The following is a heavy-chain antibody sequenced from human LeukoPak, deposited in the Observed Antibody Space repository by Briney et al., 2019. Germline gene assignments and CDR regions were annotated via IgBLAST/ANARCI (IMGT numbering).Heavy chain of an antibody. Sequence: SETLSLTCTVSGGSISSSSYYWGWIRQPPGKGLEWIVSIYYSGSTYYNPSLKSRVTISVDTTKNQFSLRLSSVTAADTAVYYCAASSGWYYFDYWGQGTLVTVSS. V-gene: IGHV4-39*01. D-gene: IGHD6-19*01. CDR2: IYYSGST. CDR1: GGSISSSSYY. CDR3: AASSGWYYFDY. J-gene: IGHJ4*02.